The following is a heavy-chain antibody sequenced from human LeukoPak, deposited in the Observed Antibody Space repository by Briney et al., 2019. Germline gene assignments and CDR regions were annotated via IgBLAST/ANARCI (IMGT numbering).Heavy chain of an antibody. V-gene: IGHV4-4*02. Sequence: PSETLSLTCAVSGGSISSSNWWSWVRQPPGKGLEWIGEIYHSGSTNYNPSLKSRVTISVDKSKNQFSLKLSSVTAEDTAVYYCATDPGDGPTMGGDYWGQGTLVTVSS. CDR3: ATDPGDGPTMGGDY. J-gene: IGHJ4*02. D-gene: IGHD3-16*01. CDR2: IYHSGST. CDR1: GGSISSSNW.